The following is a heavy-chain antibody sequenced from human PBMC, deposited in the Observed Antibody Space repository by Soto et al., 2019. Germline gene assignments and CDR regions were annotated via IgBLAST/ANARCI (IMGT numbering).Heavy chain of an antibody. CDR2: IYYSGST. V-gene: IGHV4-61*01. J-gene: IGHJ5*01. D-gene: IGHD5-12*01. CDR1: GGSVSSGSYY. CDR3: ARNRRDGYNWSDS. Sequence: QVQLQESGPGLVKPSETLSLTCSVSGGSVSSGSYYWSWIRQPPGKGLEWIRYIYYSGSTNYNPSLKSRVTISVDTSKNQFSLKLSSVTAADTAVYYCARNRRDGYNWSDSWGQGTLVTVSS.